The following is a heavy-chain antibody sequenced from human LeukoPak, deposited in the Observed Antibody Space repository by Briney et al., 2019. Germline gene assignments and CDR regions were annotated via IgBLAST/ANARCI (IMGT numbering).Heavy chain of an antibody. CDR2: IIPIFGTA. CDR3: AGYGDLNAFDI. J-gene: IGHJ3*02. D-gene: IGHD4-17*01. V-gene: IGHV1-69*06. CDR1: GGTFSSYA. Sequence: GASVKVSCKASGGTFSSYAISWVRQAPGQGLEWMGGIIPIFGTANYAQKFQGRVTITADKSTSTAYMELSSLRSEDTAVYYCAGYGDLNAFDIWGQGTMVTVSS.